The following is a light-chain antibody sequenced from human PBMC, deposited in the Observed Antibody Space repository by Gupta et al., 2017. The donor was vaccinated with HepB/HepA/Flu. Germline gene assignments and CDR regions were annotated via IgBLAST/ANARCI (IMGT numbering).Light chain of an antibody. CDR3: SAWDSSLSAWV. CDR2: RNK. Sequence: QAGLTQPPSVSKGLRQTATLTCTGNSNNVGNQGAAWLQQHQGHPPKLLSYRNKNRPSGISERLSASRSGNPASLTITGLQPEDEADYYCSAWDSSLSAWVFGGGTKLTVL. V-gene: IGLV10-54*01. CDR1: SNNVGNQG. J-gene: IGLJ3*02.